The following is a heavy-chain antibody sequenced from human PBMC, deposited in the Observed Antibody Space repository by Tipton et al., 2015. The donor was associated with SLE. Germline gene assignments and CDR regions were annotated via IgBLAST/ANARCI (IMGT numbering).Heavy chain of an antibody. V-gene: IGHV4-38-2*02. J-gene: IGHJ5*02. CDR1: SYSISSGYF. CDR3: TRSLYNTNWFWFDP. CDR2: INHSGTT. Sequence: TLSLTCTVSSYSISSGYFWSWIRQPPGKGLEWIATINHSGTTYYNPSLKSRVTISVDTSKNQFSLSLSSVTAADTAVYFCTRSLYNTNWFWFDPWGQGTLVIVSS. D-gene: IGHD6-13*01.